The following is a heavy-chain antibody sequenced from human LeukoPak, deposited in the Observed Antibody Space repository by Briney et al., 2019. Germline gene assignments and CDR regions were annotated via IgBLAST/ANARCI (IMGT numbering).Heavy chain of an antibody. CDR3: TTDPSGITGTTGYYYYMDV. Sequence: RGGSLRLSCAASGFTFSNAWMSWVRQAPGRGLEWVGSIKSKTDGGTTDYAAPVKGRFTISRDDSKNTLYLQMNSLKTEDTAVYYCTTDPSGITGTTGYYYYMDVWGKGTTVTVSS. CDR1: GFTFSNAW. D-gene: IGHD1-7*01. V-gene: IGHV3-15*01. J-gene: IGHJ6*03. CDR2: IKSKTDGGTT.